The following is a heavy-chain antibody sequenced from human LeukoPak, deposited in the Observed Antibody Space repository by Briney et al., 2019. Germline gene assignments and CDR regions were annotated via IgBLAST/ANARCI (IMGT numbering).Heavy chain of an antibody. CDR3: ARSTAGGWFDP. Sequence: SETLSFTCTVSGGSISSYYWSWIRQPPGKGLEWIGYIYYSGSTNYNPSLKSRVTISVDTSKNQFSLKLSSVTAADTAVYYCARSTAGGWFDPWGQGTLVTVSS. J-gene: IGHJ5*02. V-gene: IGHV4-59*01. CDR1: GGSISSYY. CDR2: IYYSGST. D-gene: IGHD2-8*02.